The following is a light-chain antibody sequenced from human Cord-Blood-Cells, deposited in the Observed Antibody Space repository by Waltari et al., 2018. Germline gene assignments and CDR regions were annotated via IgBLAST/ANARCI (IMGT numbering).Light chain of an antibody. CDR1: QSISSY. CDR2: AAS. J-gene: IGKJ4*01. Sequence: DIQMTHSPSSLSASVGDRVTITCRASQSISSYLNWYQQKPGKAPKLLIYAASSLQSGVPSRVSGSGSGTDFTLTISSLQPEDFATYYCQQSYSTPLTFGGGTKVEIK. V-gene: IGKV1-39*01. CDR3: QQSYSTPLT.